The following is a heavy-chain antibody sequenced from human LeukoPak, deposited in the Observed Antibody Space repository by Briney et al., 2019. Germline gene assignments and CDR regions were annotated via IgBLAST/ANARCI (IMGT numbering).Heavy chain of an antibody. CDR3: AKVSYYDILTGYYRYYYGMDV. V-gene: IGHV3-23*01. D-gene: IGHD3-9*01. CDR1: GFTFSSYA. J-gene: IGHJ6*02. CDR2: ISGSGGST. Sequence: GGSLRLSCAASGFTFSSYAMSWVRQAPGKGLEWVSAISGSGGSTYYADSVKGRFTISRDSSKNTLYLQMNSLRAEDTAVYYCAKVSYYDILTGYYRYYYGMDVWGQGTMVTVSS.